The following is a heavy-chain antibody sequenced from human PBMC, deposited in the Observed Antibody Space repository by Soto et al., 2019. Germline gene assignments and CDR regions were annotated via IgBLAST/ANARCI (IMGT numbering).Heavy chain of an antibody. J-gene: IGHJ2*01. CDR2: ISNSSSYT. Sequence: QVQLVESGGGLVKPGGSLRLSCAASGFTFSDYYMSWIRQAPGKGLEWVSYISNSSSYTNDADSVKGRFTISRDNAKNSLYLHMNSLRAEDTAVYYCARIITAAGGWRYFDLWVRGTLVTVSS. CDR3: ARIITAAGGWRYFDL. CDR1: GFTFSDYY. D-gene: IGHD6-13*01. V-gene: IGHV3-11*05.